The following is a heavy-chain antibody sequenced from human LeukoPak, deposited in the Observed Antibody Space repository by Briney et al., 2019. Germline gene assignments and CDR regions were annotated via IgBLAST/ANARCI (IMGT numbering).Heavy chain of an antibody. CDR2: ISGSGGST. Sequence: GGSLRLSCAASGFTFSSYAMSWVRQAPGKGLEWVSAISGSGGSTYYADSVKGRFTISRDNSKNTLYLQMNSLRAEDTALYYCAKGGYYYDSSEENWFDPWGQGTLVTVSS. D-gene: IGHD3-22*01. CDR1: GFTFSSYA. CDR3: AKGGYYYDSSEENWFDP. V-gene: IGHV3-23*01. J-gene: IGHJ5*02.